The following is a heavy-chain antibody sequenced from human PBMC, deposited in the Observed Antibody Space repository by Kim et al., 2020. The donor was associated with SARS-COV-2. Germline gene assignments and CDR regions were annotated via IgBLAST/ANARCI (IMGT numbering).Heavy chain of an antibody. CDR3: AKS. CDR2: VRDDGSLT. J-gene: IGHJ2*01. V-gene: IGHV3-30*02. CDR1: GFTFNNND. Sequence: GGSLRLSCAASGFTFNNNDMHWVRQAPGKGLEWVAHVRDDGSLTYYSDSVKGRFTISKDSSQNTLFLHMDSLGTEDTAVYYCAKSRGR.